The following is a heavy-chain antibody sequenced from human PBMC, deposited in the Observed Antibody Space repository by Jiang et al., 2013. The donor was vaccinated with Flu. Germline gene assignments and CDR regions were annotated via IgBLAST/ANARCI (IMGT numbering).Heavy chain of an antibody. CDR3: TRQRKYRGYIYSFDP. D-gene: IGHD5-18*01. Sequence: SLTCTVSGDSISSGNYYWGWIRQPPGKGLEWIGSLYYSGSTYYNPSLKSRVTISLDTSKNQFSLKLTSVTAADTAVYYCTRQRKYRGYIYSFDPW. J-gene: IGHJ5*02. CDR2: LYYSGST. V-gene: IGHV4-39*07. CDR1: GDSISSGNYY.